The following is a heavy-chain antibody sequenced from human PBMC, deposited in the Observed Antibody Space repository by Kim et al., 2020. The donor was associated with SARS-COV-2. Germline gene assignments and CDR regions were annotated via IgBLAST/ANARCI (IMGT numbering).Heavy chain of an antibody. CDR3: ARGRDGYNFGFDY. Sequence: YADSVKGRFTISRVNSKNTLYLQRNSLRAEDTAVYYCARGRDGYNFGFDYWGQGTLVTVSS. D-gene: IGHD5-12*01. J-gene: IGHJ4*02. V-gene: IGHV3-33*01.